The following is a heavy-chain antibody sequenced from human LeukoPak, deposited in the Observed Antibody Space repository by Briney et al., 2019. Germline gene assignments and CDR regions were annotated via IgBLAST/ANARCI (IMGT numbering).Heavy chain of an antibody. V-gene: IGHV4-34*01. J-gene: IGHJ4*02. CDR3: ARQKGLKPVYYDSSGTFDY. CDR1: GGSFSSYY. Sequence: SETLSLTCAVYGGSFSSYYWSWIRQPPGKGLEWIGEINHSGSTNYNPSLKSRVTISVDTSKNQFSLKLSSVTAADTAVYYCARQKGLKPVYYDSSGTFDYWGQGTLVTVSS. D-gene: IGHD3-22*01. CDR2: INHSGST.